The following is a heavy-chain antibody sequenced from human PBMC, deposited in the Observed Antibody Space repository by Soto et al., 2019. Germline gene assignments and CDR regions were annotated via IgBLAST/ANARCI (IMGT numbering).Heavy chain of an antibody. CDR1: GDICSGYW. CDR2: IHPSDSYT. CDR3: ARHQDYHVLTGYHCWFGA. J-gene: IGHJ5*02. Sequence: ESLTICFMGFGDICSGYWFIWISKISGKGLEWMGSIHPSDSYTNYSPSFQGHVTFSVDKASNTACLAWNSLKASVSAVYFCARHQDYHVLTGYHCWFGALGQGTRVTGFS. V-gene: IGHV5-10-1*01. D-gene: IGHD3-9*01.